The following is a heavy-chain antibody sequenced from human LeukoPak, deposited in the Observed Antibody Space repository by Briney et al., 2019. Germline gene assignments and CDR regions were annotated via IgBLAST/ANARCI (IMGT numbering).Heavy chain of an antibody. CDR3: AKDKVVVVVAATHFDY. CDR1: GFTFSDYY. V-gene: IGHV3-11*01. D-gene: IGHD2-15*01. Sequence: GGSLRLSCAVSGFTFSDYYMSWIRQAPGKGLEWVSYISSGGSTISHADSVKGRFTISRDNAENSLYLQMNSLRAEDTAVYYCAKDKVVVVVAATHFDYWGQGTLVTVSS. CDR2: ISSGGSTI. J-gene: IGHJ4*02.